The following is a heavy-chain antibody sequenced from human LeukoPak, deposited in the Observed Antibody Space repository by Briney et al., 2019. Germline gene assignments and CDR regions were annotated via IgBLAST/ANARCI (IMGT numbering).Heavy chain of an antibody. Sequence: GGSLRLSCAASGFTVSSTYLTWVRQAPGKGLEWLSVIYSGGYTYYADSVKGRFFISRDNSKYTLYLQMNSLRAEDTAVYYCAKDSCLRSSPSCYSSSVNYHYYYMDVWGKGTTVTVSS. CDR3: AKDSCLRSSPSCYSSSVNYHYYYMDV. J-gene: IGHJ6*03. D-gene: IGHD2-2*02. CDR1: GFTVSSTY. V-gene: IGHV3-66*01. CDR2: IYSGGYT.